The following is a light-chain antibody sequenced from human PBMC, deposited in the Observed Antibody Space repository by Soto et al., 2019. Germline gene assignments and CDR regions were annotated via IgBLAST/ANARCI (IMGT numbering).Light chain of an antibody. CDR3: QQYDEWPPSYT. CDR1: QSVSSN. J-gene: IGKJ2*01. Sequence: EIMMTQSPATLSVSPGERATLSCRASQSVSSNLAWYQQKPGQAPRLLIYGASTRATGIPARISGSGSGTEFTLTISSLQAEYFAVYYCQQYDEWPPSYTFGQGTKLEIK. CDR2: GAS. V-gene: IGKV3-15*01.